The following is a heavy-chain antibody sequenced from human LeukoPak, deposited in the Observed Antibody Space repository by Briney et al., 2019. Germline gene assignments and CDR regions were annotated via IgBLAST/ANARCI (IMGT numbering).Heavy chain of an antibody. V-gene: IGHV4-61*02. J-gene: IGHJ4*02. CDR2: IYTSGST. CDR3: ARDLGSRSGSHQHDY. CDR1: GGSISSGSYY. Sequence: SETLSLTCTVSGGSISSGSYYWSWIRQPAGKGLEWIGRIYTSGSTNYNPSLKSRVTISVDTSKNQFSLKLSSVTAADTAVYYCARDLGSRSGSHQHDYWGQGTLVTVSS. D-gene: IGHD1-26*01.